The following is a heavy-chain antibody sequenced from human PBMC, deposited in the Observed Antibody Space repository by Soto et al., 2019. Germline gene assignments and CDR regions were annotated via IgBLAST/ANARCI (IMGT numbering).Heavy chain of an antibody. Sequence: GASVKVSCKASGYTFTSYGISWVRQAPGQGLEWMGWISAYNGNTNYAQRLQGRVTMTTDTSTSTAYMELRSLRPDDTAVYYCARDGKYSSGWYYFDYWGQGTLVTVSS. D-gene: IGHD6-19*01. CDR3: ARDGKYSSGWYYFDY. J-gene: IGHJ4*02. CDR1: GYTFTSYG. V-gene: IGHV1-18*01. CDR2: ISAYNGNT.